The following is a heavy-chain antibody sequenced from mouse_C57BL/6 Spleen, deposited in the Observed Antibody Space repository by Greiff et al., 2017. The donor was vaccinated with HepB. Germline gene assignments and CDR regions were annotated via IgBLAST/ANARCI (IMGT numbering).Heavy chain of an antibody. CDR2: ISSGSSTI. V-gene: IGHV5-17*01. CDR1: GFTFSDYG. J-gene: IGHJ4*01. D-gene: IGHD4-1*01. CDR3: ARPANWYYAMDY. Sequence: EVMLVESGGGLVKPGGSLKLSCAASGFTFSDYGMHWVRQAPEKGLEWVAYISSGSSTIYYADTVKGRFTISRDNAKNTLFLQMTSLRSEDTAMYYCARPANWYYAMDYWGQGTSVTVSS.